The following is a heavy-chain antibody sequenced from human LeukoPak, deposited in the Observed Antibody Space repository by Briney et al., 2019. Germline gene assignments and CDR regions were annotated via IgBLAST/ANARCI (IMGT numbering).Heavy chain of an antibody. CDR3: ARQLRYFDWLPFDY. Sequence: SETLSLTCTVSGGSISSYYWSWIRQPAGKGLEWIGRIYTSGSTNYNPSLKSRVTMSVDTSKNQFSLKLSSVTAADTAVYYCARQLRYFDWLPFDYWGQGTLVTVSS. J-gene: IGHJ4*02. CDR2: IYTSGST. D-gene: IGHD3-9*01. CDR1: GGSISSYY. V-gene: IGHV4-4*07.